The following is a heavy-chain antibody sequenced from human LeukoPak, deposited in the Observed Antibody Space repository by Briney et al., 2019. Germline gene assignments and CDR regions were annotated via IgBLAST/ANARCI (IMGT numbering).Heavy chain of an antibody. Sequence: ASAKVSCKASGYTFTDYYIHRVRQAPGQGLEWMGRTNPNSGGTNYAQKFQGRVTMTRGTSISTAYMELSRLRSDDTAVYYCARAYYDSSGLGFDYWGQGTLVTVSS. CDR3: ARAYYDSSGLGFDY. V-gene: IGHV1-2*06. D-gene: IGHD3-22*01. CDR2: TNPNSGGT. CDR1: GYTFTDYY. J-gene: IGHJ4*02.